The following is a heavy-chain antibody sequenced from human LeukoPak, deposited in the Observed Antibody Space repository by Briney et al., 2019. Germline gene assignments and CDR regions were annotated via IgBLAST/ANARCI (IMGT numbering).Heavy chain of an antibody. D-gene: IGHD5-12*01. CDR3: VRGGYRGFDYEY. CDR1: GFTFRTYS. V-gene: IGHV3-21*01. Sequence: GGSLRLSCAASGFTFRTYSMNWFRLAPGKGLEWVSSISPDSNYKYYVDSVKGRFTISRDNTRNSLYLQMNSLRVEDTAVYYCVRGGYRGFDYEYWGQGTLVTVSS. J-gene: IGHJ4*02. CDR2: ISPDSNYK.